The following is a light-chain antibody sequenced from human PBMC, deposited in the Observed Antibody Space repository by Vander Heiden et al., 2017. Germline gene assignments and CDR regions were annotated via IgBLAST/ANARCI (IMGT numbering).Light chain of an antibody. CDR3: QQYVSSPST. J-gene: IGKJ1*01. CDR2: GAS. CDR1: QSVSSSY. V-gene: IGKV3-20*01. Sequence: EIVLTQSPGTLSLSPGERATLSCRASQSVSSSYLGWYQQKVGRAPRLLIYGASSRATGIPDRFSGSGSGTDFTLTITRLEPEDIAVYYCQQYVSSPSTFGQGTKLEIK.